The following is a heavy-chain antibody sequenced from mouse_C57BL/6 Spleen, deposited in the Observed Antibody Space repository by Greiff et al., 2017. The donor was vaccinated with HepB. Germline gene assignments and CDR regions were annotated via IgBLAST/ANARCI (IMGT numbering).Heavy chain of an antibody. D-gene: IGHD2-5*01. CDR2: IYPGDGDT. V-gene: IGHV1-82*01. CDR1: GYAFSSSW. Sequence: VQLQQSGPELVKPGASVKISCKASGYAFSSSWMNWVKQRPGKGLEWIGRIYPGDGDTNYNGKFKGEATLTADKSSSTAYMQLSSLTSEDSAVYFCARGDSNYVLDYWGQGTTLTVSS. CDR3: ARGDSNYVLDY. J-gene: IGHJ2*01.